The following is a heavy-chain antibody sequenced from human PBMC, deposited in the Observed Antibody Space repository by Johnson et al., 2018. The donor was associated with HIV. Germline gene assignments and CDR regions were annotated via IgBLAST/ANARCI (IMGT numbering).Heavy chain of an antibody. J-gene: IGHJ3*02. V-gene: IGHV3-66*01. D-gene: IGHD2-15*01. CDR2: IYSGGST. CDR1: GFTFEDYG. CDR3: AREAYCSGGSCYDAFDI. Sequence: VQLVESGGGVVRPGGSLRLSCAVSGFTFEDYGISWVRQAPGKGLEWVSVIYSGGSTYYADSVKGRFTISRDNSKNTLYLQMNSLRAEDTAVYYCAREAYCSGGSCYDAFDIWGQGTMVTVSS.